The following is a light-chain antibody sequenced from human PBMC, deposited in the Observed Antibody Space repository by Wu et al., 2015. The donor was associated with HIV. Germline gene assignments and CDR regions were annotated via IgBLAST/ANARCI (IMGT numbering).Light chain of an antibody. Sequence: EVVLTQSPVTLSLSPGERATLSCRASQNVRNYLAWYQQKPGQPPRLLIYDASNRATGIPARFSGSGSGTDFTLTISSLEPEDFAVYYCQHRSSWPLTFGGGTKVEIK. CDR1: QNVRNY. J-gene: IGKJ4*01. V-gene: IGKV3-11*01. CDR2: DAS. CDR3: QHRSSWPLT.